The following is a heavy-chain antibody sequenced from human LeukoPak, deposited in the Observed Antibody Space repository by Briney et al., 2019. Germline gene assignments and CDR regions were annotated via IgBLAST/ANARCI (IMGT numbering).Heavy chain of an antibody. CDR3: ARRLLQLWAQFDY. CDR1: GGTFSSYA. CDR2: IIPIFGTA. V-gene: IGHV1-69*13. J-gene: IGHJ4*02. D-gene: IGHD5-18*01. Sequence: SVKVSCKASGGTFSSYAISWVRQAPGQGLEWMGGIIPIFGTANYAQKFQGRVTITADESTSTAYMELSSLRSEDTAVYYCARRLLQLWAQFDYWGQGTLVIVSS.